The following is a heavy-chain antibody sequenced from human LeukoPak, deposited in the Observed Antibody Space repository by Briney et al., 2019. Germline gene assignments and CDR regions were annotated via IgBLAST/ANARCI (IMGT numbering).Heavy chain of an antibody. Sequence: SETLSLTCTVSGGSISSYYWCWIRQPPGKGLEWIGYIYYSGSTNYNPSLKSRVTISVDTSKNQFSLKLSSVTAADTAVYYCARAAFPYSSSWYWFDPWGQGTLVTVSS. CDR1: GGSISSYY. D-gene: IGHD6-13*01. CDR2: IYYSGST. CDR3: ARAAFPYSSSWYWFDP. V-gene: IGHV4-59*01. J-gene: IGHJ5*02.